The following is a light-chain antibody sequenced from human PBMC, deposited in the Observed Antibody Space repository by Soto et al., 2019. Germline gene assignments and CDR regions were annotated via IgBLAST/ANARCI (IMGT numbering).Light chain of an antibody. CDR1: QSISSW. J-gene: IGKJ1*01. V-gene: IGKV1-5*03. Sequence: DIQMTQSPSTLSASVGDRVTITCRASQSISSWLAWYQQKPGKAPKLLIYKASSLESGITARFSGSGSGTELTLTISSLQPDDIATYYCQQYNSYSWTVGQGTKMDIK. CDR2: KAS. CDR3: QQYNSYSWT.